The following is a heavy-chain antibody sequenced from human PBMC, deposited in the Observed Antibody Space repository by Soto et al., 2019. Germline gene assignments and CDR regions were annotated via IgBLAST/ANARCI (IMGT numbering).Heavy chain of an antibody. V-gene: IGHV4-61*08. D-gene: IGHD1-26*01. J-gene: IGHJ4*02. CDR1: GGSISSGGYY. CDR3: ARDHGGSYLMVDY. Sequence: PSETLSLTCTVSGGSISSGGYYWSWIRQPPGKGLEWIGYIYYSGSTNYNPSLKSRVTISVDTSKNQFSLKLSSVTTADTAVYYCARDHGGSYLMVDYWGQGTLVTVSS. CDR2: IYYSGST.